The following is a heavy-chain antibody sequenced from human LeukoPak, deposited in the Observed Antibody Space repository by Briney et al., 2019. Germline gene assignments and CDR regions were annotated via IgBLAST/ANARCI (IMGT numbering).Heavy chain of an antibody. D-gene: IGHD2-2*01. CDR3: VTGMYCSSTSCLYYYYYGMDV. Sequence: PGGSLRLSCAASGFTFSSYAMHWVRQAPGKGLEWVAVISYDGSNKYYADSVKGRFTISRDNSKNTLYLQVNSLRAEDTAVYYCVTGMYCSSTSCLYYYYYGMDVWGQGTTVTVSS. CDR2: ISYDGSNK. J-gene: IGHJ6*02. CDR1: GFTFSSYA. V-gene: IGHV3-30-3*01.